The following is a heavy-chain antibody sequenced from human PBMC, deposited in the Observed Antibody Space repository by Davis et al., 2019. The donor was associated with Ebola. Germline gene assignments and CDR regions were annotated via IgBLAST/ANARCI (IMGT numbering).Heavy chain of an antibody. CDR3: AIPDFDYHVVRDDGAFDV. CDR2: IYFGDSDT. V-gene: IGHV5-51*01. Sequence: PGGSLRLSCQGSGYSFNSYWIGWVRQLPGKGLEWMGSIYFGDSDTIYSPSFEGQVTMSADKSTSTAYLQWSSLKATDTAMYYCAIPDFDYHVVRDDGAFDVWGQGTMVTVFS. J-gene: IGHJ3*01. D-gene: IGHD3-16*01. CDR1: GYSFNSYW.